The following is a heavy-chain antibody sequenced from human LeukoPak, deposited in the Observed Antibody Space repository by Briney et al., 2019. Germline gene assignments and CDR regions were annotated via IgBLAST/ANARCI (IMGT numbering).Heavy chain of an antibody. CDR2: INPNSGGT. D-gene: IGHD3-3*01. J-gene: IGHJ4*02. CDR1: GYTFTGYY. Sequence: ASVKVSCKASGYTFTGYYIHWVRQAPGQGLEWMGWINPNSGGTNYAQKFQGRVTMTRDTSISTAYMELSRLRPDDTAVYYCARGSSIFGVVIIVYWGQGTLVTVSS. CDR3: ARGSSIFGVVIIVY. V-gene: IGHV1-2*02.